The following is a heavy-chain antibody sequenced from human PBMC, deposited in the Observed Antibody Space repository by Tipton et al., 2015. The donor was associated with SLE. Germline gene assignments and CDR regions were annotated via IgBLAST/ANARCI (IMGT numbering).Heavy chain of an antibody. CDR2: ISGSGGST. Sequence: GSLRLSCAASGFTFSSYAMSWVRQAPGKGLEWVSAISGSGGSTYYADSVKGRFTISRDNSKNTLYLQMNSLRAEDTAVYYCAKAYSEPMVQGVRLDYWGQGTLVTVSS. CDR1: GFTFSSYA. J-gene: IGHJ4*02. V-gene: IGHV3-23*01. CDR3: AKAYSEPMVQGVRLDY. D-gene: IGHD3-10*01.